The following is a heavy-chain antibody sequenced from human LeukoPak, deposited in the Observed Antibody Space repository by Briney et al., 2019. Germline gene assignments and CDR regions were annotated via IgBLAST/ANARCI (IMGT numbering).Heavy chain of an antibody. CDR2: IYYSGST. CDR3: ARVLATVTTFDY. V-gene: IGHV4-59*01. D-gene: IGHD4-11*01. CDR1: GGSISSYY. J-gene: IGHJ4*02. Sequence: PETLSLTCTVSGGSISSYYWSWIRQPPGKGLEWIGYIYYSGSTNYNPSLKSRVTISVVTSKNQFSLKLSSVTAADTAVYYCARVLATVTTFDYWGQGTLVTVSS.